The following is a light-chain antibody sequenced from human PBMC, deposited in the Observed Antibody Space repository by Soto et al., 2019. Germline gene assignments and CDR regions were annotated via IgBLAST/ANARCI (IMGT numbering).Light chain of an antibody. Sequence: EIVMTQSPATLSVSPGERATLSCRASQSVSSSDLAWYQHKPGQPPRLLIYGASSRATDIPDRFSGSGSGTDFTLTISRLEPEDFAVYYCQQYGSSPLTFGGGTKVDI. CDR1: QSVSSSD. CDR2: GAS. J-gene: IGKJ4*01. CDR3: QQYGSSPLT. V-gene: IGKV3-20*01.